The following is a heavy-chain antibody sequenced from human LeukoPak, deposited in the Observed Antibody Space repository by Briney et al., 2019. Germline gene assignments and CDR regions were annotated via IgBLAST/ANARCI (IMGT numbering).Heavy chain of an antibody. D-gene: IGHD6-13*01. CDR2: IRSKANSYAT. CDR1: GFTFSGSA. V-gene: IGHV3-73*01. CDR3: TRLGIAAAGTYYYYHMDV. Sequence: GGSLRLSCAASGFTFSGSAMHWVRQASGKGLEWVGRIRSKANSYATAYAASVKGRFTISRDDSKNTAYLQMNSLKTEDTAVYYCTRLGIAAAGTYYYYHMDVWGKGTTVTVSS. J-gene: IGHJ6*03.